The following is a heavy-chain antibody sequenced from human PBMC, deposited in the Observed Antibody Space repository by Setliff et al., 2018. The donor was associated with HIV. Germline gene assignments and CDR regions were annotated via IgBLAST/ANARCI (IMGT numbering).Heavy chain of an antibody. D-gene: IGHD3-10*02. CDR2: INYSGST. Sequence: PSETLSLTCTVSGGSISTYYWSWIRQSPGKGLEWIGYINYSGSTSYNPSLKTRVTISVDTSKKQFSLKVRSVTAADTAIYYCARDNFVPGLYYIDVWGKGTTVTVSS. J-gene: IGHJ6*03. CDR1: GGSISTYY. CDR3: ARDNFVPGLYYIDV. V-gene: IGHV4-59*01.